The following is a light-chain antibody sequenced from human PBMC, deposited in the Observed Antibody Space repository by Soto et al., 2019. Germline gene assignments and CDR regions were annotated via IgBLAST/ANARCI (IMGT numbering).Light chain of an antibody. CDR2: DVS. CDR3: SSYTSSKNV. CDR1: SSDVGGYNY. V-gene: IGLV2-14*01. Sequence: QSALTQPASVSGSPGQSITISCTGTSSDVGGYNYVSWYQQLPGKAPKLMIYDVSNRPSGVSNRFSGSKSGNTASLTISGLQAEDEADYYCSSYTSSKNVFGTGTKLTVL. J-gene: IGLJ1*01.